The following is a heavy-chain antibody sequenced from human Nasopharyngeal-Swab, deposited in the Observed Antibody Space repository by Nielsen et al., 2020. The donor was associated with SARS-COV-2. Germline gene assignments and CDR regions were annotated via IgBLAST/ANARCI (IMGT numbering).Heavy chain of an antibody. V-gene: IGHV5-51*01. Sequence: GESLKISCKGSGYRFSTYWIVWVRQMPGRGLEWMGTIYPGDSDTRYSPSFQGQATISADKSMNTAHLQWSSLKAADTAMYYCARSSQSYGYEFDFWGQGTLVTASS. J-gene: IGHJ5*01. CDR2: IYPGDSDT. CDR1: GYRFSTYW. CDR3: ARSSQSYGYEFDF. D-gene: IGHD3-16*01.